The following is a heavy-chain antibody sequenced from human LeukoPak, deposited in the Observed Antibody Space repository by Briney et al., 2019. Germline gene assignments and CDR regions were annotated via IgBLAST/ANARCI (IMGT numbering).Heavy chain of an antibody. V-gene: IGHV1-18*01. D-gene: IGHD2-15*01. CDR3: ARGGLYCSGGSCPDY. J-gene: IGHJ4*02. CDR1: GYTFTNYG. Sequence: GASVKVSCKASGYTFTNYGINWVRQAPGQGLEWMGWISTYNGHTNYAQNLQGRVTMTTDTSTSTAYMELRSLRSDDTAVYYCARGGLYCSGGSCPDYWGQGTLVTVSS. CDR2: ISTYNGHT.